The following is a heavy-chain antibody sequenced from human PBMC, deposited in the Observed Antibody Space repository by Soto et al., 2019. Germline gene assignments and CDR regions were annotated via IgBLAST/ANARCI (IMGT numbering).Heavy chain of an antibody. D-gene: IGHD5-12*01. CDR2: INPSGGST. V-gene: IGHV1-46*03. CDR3: ARTIYDGDAFDI. CDR1: GYTFTSYY. J-gene: IGHJ3*02. Sequence: ASVKVSCKASGYTFTSYYMHLVRQAPGQGLEWMGIINPSGGSTSYAQKFQGRVTMTRDTSTSTVYMELSSLRSEDTAVYYCARTIYDGDAFDIWGQGTMVTVSS.